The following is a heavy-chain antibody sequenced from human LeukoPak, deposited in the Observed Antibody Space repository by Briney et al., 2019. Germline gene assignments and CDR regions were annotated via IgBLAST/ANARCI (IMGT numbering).Heavy chain of an antibody. D-gene: IGHD2-15*01. CDR3: AKGYCSGGSCSFDY. J-gene: IGHJ4*02. CDR1: GYTFTGYY. CDR2: IIPIFGTA. Sequence: ASVKVSCKASGYTFTGYYMHWVRQAPGQGLEWMGGIIPIFGTANYAQKFQGRVTITADESTSTAYMELSSLRSEDTAVYYCAKGYCSGGSCSFDYWGQGTLVTVSS. V-gene: IGHV1-69*13.